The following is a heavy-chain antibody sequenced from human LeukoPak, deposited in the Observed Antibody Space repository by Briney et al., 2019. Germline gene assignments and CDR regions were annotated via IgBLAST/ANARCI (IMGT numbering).Heavy chain of an antibody. CDR1: GGSISSSSYY. Sequence: PSETLSLTCTVSGGSISSSSYYWGWIRQPPGKGLEWIGSIYYSGSTYYNPSLKSRVTISVDTSKNQFSLKLSSVTAADTAVYYCARDGSYSSSWYPTDYYYYYMDVWGKGTTVTVSS. CDR2: IYYSGST. CDR3: ARDGSYSSSWYPTDYYYYYMDV. V-gene: IGHV4-39*07. J-gene: IGHJ6*03. D-gene: IGHD6-13*01.